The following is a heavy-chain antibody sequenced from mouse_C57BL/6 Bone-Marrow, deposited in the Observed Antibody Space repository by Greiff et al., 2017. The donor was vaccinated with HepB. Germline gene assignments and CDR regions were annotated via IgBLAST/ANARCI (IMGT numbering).Heavy chain of an antibody. D-gene: IGHD2-2*01. CDR2: IDPSDSYT. CDR3: AREGYGYDVNFDY. V-gene: IGHV1-50*01. Sequence: QVQLQQPGAELVKPGASVKLSCKASGYTFTSYWMQWVNQRPGQGLEWIGEIDPSDSYTNYNQKIKGKSTLTVDTSSSTAYMQLSSLTSEDTAVYYCAREGYGYDVNFDYWGQGTTLTVSS. CDR1: GYTFTSYW. J-gene: IGHJ2*01.